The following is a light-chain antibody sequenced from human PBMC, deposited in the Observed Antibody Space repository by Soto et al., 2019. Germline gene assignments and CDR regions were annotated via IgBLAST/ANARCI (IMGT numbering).Light chain of an antibody. CDR2: DVS. CDR3: LQDYGDSWT. V-gene: IGKV1-5*01. Sequence: DIQMTQSPSTVSAYVGDSVTITCRASQSITTWLAWYQQRPGKAPKLLIYDVSSLQSGVPSRFSGSGSGTDFTLTISSLQPEDFASYYCLQDYGDSWTFGQGTKVDNK. J-gene: IGKJ1*01. CDR1: QSITTW.